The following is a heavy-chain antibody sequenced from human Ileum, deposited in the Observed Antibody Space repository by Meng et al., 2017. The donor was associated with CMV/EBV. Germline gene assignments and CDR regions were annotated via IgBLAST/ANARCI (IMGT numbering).Heavy chain of an antibody. Sequence: SETLSLTCAVSGYSMSDNNNWWGWIRQPPGKGLEWIGYIFYGGTVYYNPSLRSRVTLSLDASNNQFSLKLSSVTAVDTAVYYCARFGPSGYYSDDWGQGKPVTVSS. V-gene: IGHV4-28*05. CDR1: GYSMSDNNNW. J-gene: IGHJ4*01. CDR2: IFYGGTV. CDR3: ARFGPSGYYSDD. D-gene: IGHD3-22*01.